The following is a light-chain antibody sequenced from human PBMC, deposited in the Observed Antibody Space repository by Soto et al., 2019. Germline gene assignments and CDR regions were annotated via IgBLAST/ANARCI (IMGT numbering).Light chain of an antibody. V-gene: IGKV3-15*01. CDR3: QQYNIWPPWT. CDR1: QSVSNN. Sequence: EIVTTQSPATLSVSPGERATLSCRSSQSVSNNLAWYQQRPGQAPRLLIYGASTRATGVPARFSGSGSGTDFTLTISSLQSEDFAVYYCQQYNIWPPWTFGQGSNVDIK. J-gene: IGKJ1*01. CDR2: GAS.